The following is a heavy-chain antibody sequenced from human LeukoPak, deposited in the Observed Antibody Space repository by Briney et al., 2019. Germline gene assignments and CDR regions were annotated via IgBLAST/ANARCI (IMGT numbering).Heavy chain of an antibody. CDR2: IYHSGST. J-gene: IGHJ4*02. D-gene: IGHD5-12*01. CDR1: GGSISTYY. Sequence: SETLSLTCTLSGGSISTYYWSWIRQPPGKGLEWIGYIYHSGSTNYNPSLKSRVTISVDTSKNQFALKLSSVTAADTAVYYCARGGGYASPIGYWGQGALVTVSS. V-gene: IGHV4-59*01. CDR3: ARGGGYASPIGY.